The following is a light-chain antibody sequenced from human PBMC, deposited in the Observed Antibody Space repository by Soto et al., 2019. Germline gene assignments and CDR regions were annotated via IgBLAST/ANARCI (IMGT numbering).Light chain of an antibody. CDR2: EVS. CDR1: SSDVGGYNY. V-gene: IGLV2-14*01. J-gene: IGLJ1*01. CDR3: SSYTSSRAYV. Sequence: SQTQLASISVSPGQSITISCTGTSSDVGGYNYVSWYQQQSGKAPKLMIHEVSNRPSGVSNRSSSSKSGNTASLTISGLQAEEEADYYCSSYTSSRAYVFGIGTKVTVL.